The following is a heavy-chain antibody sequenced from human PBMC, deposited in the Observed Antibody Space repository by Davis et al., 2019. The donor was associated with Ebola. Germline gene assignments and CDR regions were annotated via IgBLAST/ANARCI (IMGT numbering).Heavy chain of an antibody. D-gene: IGHD1-1*01. CDR3: ARAVFNEVLDY. V-gene: IGHV3-30*04. J-gene: IGHJ4*02. Sequence: GESLKISCAASGFTFRNYAMHWVRQAPGKGLEWVAVVSHSEREKFYTDSVKGRFTISRDNSENTLYLQMNSLTADDTAVYYCARAVFNEVLDYGGQGTPVTVSS. CDR1: GFTFRNYA. CDR2: VSHSEREK.